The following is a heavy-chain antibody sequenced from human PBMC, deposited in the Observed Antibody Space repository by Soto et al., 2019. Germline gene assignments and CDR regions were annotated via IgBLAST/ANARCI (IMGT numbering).Heavy chain of an antibody. V-gene: IGHV1-69*13. CDR2: IIPIFGTA. Sequence: SVKVACKASGGTFSSYAISWVRQAPGQGLEWMGGIIPIFGTANYAQKFQGRVTITADESTSTAYMELSSLRSEDTAVYYFAIIAAGAADTDYWCQGPLVSLS. CDR1: GGTFSSYA. CDR3: AIIAAGAADTDY. D-gene: IGHD6-25*01. J-gene: IGHJ4*02.